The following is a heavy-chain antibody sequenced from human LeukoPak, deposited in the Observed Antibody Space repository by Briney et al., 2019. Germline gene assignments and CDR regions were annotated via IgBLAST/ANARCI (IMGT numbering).Heavy chain of an antibody. Sequence: PGGSLRLSCAASGFTFSSYWMSWVRQAPGKGLEWVANIKQDGSEKYYVDSVKGRFTISRDNAKNSLYLQMNSLRAEDTAVYYCARDRDGFVSGVGYSYGSDYYYYYYMDVWGKGTTVTVSS. CDR3: ARDRDGFVSGVGYSYGSDYYYYYYMDV. J-gene: IGHJ6*03. CDR2: IKQDGSEK. CDR1: GFTFSSYW. D-gene: IGHD5-18*01. V-gene: IGHV3-7*01.